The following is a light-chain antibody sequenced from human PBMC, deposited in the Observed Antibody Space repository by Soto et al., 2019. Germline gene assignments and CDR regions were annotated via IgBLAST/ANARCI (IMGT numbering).Light chain of an antibody. CDR1: TSNIATNS. CDR3: ATWDDSLNGFYV. J-gene: IGLJ1*01. V-gene: IGLV1-47*02. Sequence: QSVLTQPPSASGTPGQTVTISCSGGTSNIATNSIAWYQHLPGTAPKLLIYFSHQRPLGVPDRFSGSKSGTSASLAISGLRSDDEADYFCATWDDSLNGFYVFGTGTQLTVL. CDR2: FSH.